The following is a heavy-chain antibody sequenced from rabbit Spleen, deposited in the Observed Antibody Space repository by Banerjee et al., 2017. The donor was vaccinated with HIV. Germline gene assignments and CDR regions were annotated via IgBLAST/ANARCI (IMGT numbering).Heavy chain of an antibody. CDR3: ARDTSSSFSSYGMDL. CDR1: GVSFSSSSY. J-gene: IGHJ6*01. Sequence: QSLEESGGDLVKPGASLTLTCTASGVSFSSSSYMCWVRQAPGKGLEWIACIYAGSSGSTYYASWAKGRFTISKTSSTTVTLKMTSLTAADTATYFCARDTSSSFSSYGMDLWGQGTLVTVS. V-gene: IGHV1S40*01. D-gene: IGHD1-1*01. CDR2: IYAGSSGST.